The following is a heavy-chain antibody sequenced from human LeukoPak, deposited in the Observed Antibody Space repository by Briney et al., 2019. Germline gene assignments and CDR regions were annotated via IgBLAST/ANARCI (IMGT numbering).Heavy chain of an antibody. CDR1: GFTFSTYV. CDR2: ISSNGDNT. CDR3: VRGTGY. J-gene: IGHJ4*02. V-gene: IGHV3-64D*06. Sequence: HPGGSLRLSCSVSGFTFSTYVMRWVRQAPGKRLEYVSAISSNGDNTYYVDSVKGRFTISRDNSKNTLYLQMSSLRADDTAVYYCVRGTGYWGQGTLVTVSS.